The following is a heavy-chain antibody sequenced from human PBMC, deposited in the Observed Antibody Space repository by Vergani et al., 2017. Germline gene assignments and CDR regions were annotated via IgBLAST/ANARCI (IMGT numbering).Heavy chain of an antibody. CDR3: TRQGYSRNFDY. J-gene: IGHJ4*02. Sequence: EVQLVESGGGLVQPRGSLKLSCAASGFTFSGSAMHWVRQASGKGLEWVGRIRSKANSYATAYAASVKVRFTISRDDSKNTAYLQMNRLKTEDTAVYYWTRQGYSRNFDYWGQGTLVTVSS. CDR2: IRSKANSYAT. V-gene: IGHV3-73*02. D-gene: IGHD6-13*01. CDR1: GFTFSGSA.